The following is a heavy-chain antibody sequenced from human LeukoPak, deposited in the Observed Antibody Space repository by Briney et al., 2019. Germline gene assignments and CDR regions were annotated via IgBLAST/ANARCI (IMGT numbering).Heavy chain of an antibody. CDR2: KNRSGST. V-gene: IGHV4-34*01. J-gene: IGHJ4*02. D-gene: IGHD3-22*01. CDR1: GGFFWGYY. CDR3: TRGLSEDYYDSNGFYYVFDY. Sequence: WETLSLTCALWGGFFWGYYGRWTPEPRGRGGEGMGDKNRSGSTTYIPSLKTRVTMSVDTSRNQFSLRLSSVTAADTAVYYCTRGLSEDYYDSNGFYYVFDYWGQGTLVTVSS.